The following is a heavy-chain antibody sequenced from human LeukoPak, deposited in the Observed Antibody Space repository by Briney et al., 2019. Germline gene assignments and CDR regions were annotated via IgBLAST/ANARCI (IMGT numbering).Heavy chain of an antibody. J-gene: IGHJ4*02. Sequence: SETLSLTCTVSGGSISSGGYYWSWIRQPPGKGLEWIGYIYHSGSTYYNPSLKSRVTISVDRSKNQFSLKLSSVTAADTAVYYCAREYYYDSSGALGYWGQGTLVTVSS. V-gene: IGHV4-30-2*01. CDR2: IYHSGST. CDR1: GGSISSGGYY. CDR3: AREYYYDSSGALGY. D-gene: IGHD3-22*01.